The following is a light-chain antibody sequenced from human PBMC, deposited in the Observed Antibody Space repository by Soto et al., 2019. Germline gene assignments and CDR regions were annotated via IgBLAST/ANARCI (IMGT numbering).Light chain of an antibody. CDR1: QSVTSN. V-gene: IGKV3D-15*01. CDR3: QWSGGSVS. CDR2: AAS. J-gene: IGKJ4*01. Sequence: EIVLTQSPDTLAVSPGEVATLSCWASQSVTSNLAWYQQKRGQAPRLLIYAASTRATGVPARFSGSGSGTDFTLTINRLEPEDFAVYYCQWSGGSVSFGGGTKVDIK.